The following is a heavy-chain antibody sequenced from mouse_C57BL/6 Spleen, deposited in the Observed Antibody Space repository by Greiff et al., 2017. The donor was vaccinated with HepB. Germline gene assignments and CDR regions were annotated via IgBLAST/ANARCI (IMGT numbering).Heavy chain of an antibody. V-gene: IGHV14-4*01. CDR3: TTLITTVVATH. CDR1: GFNIKDDY. J-gene: IGHJ3*01. CDR2: IDPENGDT. D-gene: IGHD1-1*01. Sequence: VQLKESGAELVRPGASVKLSCTASGFNIKDDYMHWVKQRPEQGLEWIGWIDPENGDTEYASKFQGKATITADTSSNTAYLQLSSLTSEDTAVYYCTTLITTVVATHWGQGTLVTVSA.